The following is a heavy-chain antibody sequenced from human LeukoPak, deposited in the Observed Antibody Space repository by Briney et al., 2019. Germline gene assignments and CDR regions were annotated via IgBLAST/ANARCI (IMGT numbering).Heavy chain of an antibody. J-gene: IGHJ4*02. CDR2: IYPGDSDT. Sequence: GESLKISCKGSGYSFTSYWIGCVRQMPGKGLEWMGIIYPGDSDTRYSPSFQGQVTISADKSISTSYLQWSSLKASDTAMYYCARVILYGSGSYYYGDYWGQGTLVTVSS. CDR1: GYSFTSYW. V-gene: IGHV5-51*01. D-gene: IGHD3-10*01. CDR3: ARVILYGSGSYYYGDY.